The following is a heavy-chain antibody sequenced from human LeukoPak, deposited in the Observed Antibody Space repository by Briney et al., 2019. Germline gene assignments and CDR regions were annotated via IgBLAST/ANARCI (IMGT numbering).Heavy chain of an antibody. Sequence: PGGSLRLSCAASGFTFDDYAMHWVRQAPGKGLEWVSLISGDGGSTYYADSVKGRFTVSRDNSKNSLYLQMNSLRTEDTALYYCAKDMGYGGNSGTLTYYYYGMDVWGQGTTVTVSS. D-gene: IGHD4-23*01. CDR2: ISGDGGST. J-gene: IGHJ6*02. CDR1: GFTFDDYA. CDR3: AKDMGYGGNSGTLTYYYYGMDV. V-gene: IGHV3-43*02.